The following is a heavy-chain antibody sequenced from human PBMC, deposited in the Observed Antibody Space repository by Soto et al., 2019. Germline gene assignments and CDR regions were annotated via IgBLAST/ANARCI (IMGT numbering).Heavy chain of an antibody. CDR1: GYTFTSYG. V-gene: IGHV1-18*01. CDR2: ISAYNGNT. Sequence: GASVKVSCKASGYTFTSYGISWVRQAPGQGLEWMGWISAYNGNTNYAQKLQGRVTMTTDTSTSTAYMELRSLRSDDTAVYYCAREYMGCSGGSCYDVLVNWFDPWGQGTLVTVSS. D-gene: IGHD2-15*01. J-gene: IGHJ5*02. CDR3: AREYMGCSGGSCYDVLVNWFDP.